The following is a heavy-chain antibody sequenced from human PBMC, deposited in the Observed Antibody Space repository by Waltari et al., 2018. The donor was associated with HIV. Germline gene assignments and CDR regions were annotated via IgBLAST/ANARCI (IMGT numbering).Heavy chain of an antibody. J-gene: IGHJ6*02. CDR3: ARRRQLEYYYYYGMDV. Sequence: QVQLLHPGAAVQKPGALVKVSRTDSGYTITSSHTNWVRQATGQGLEWMGWMNPNSGNTGYAQKFQGRVTMTRNTAISTAYMELSSLRSEDTDVYYCARRRQLEYYYYYGMDVWGQGTTVTVSS. D-gene: IGHD6-6*01. CDR2: MNPNSGNT. CDR1: GYTITSSH. V-gene: IGHV1-8*01.